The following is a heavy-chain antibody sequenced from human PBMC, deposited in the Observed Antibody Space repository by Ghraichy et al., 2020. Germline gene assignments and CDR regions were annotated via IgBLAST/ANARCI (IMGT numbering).Heavy chain of an antibody. V-gene: IGHV4-59*01. D-gene: IGHD2-8*02. CDR2: IYYSGST. Sequence: SETLSLTCTVSGGSISSYYWSWIRQPPGKGLEWIGYIYYSGSTNYNPSLKSRVTISVDTSKNQFSLKLSSVTAADTAVDYCAREIPRALVDYWGQGTLVTVSS. CDR1: GGSISSYY. J-gene: IGHJ4*02. CDR3: AREIPRALVDY.